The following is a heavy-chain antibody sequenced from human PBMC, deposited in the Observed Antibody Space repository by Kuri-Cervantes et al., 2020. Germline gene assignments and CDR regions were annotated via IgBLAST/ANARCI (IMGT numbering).Heavy chain of an antibody. V-gene: IGHV4-34*01. J-gene: IGHJ4*02. Sequence: SQTLSLTCAVYGGSFSGYYWSWIRQPPGKGLEWIGEISHSGSTNYNPSLKSRVTISVDTSKNQFSLKLSSVTAADTAVYYCARSRGVDIVATSNGGVVDYWGQGTLVTVSS. D-gene: IGHD5-12*01. CDR3: ARSRGVDIVATSNGGVVDY. CDR2: ISHSGST. CDR1: GGSFSGYY.